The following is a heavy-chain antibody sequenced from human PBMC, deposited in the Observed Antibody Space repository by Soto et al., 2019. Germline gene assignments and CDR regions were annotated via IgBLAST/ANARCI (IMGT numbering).Heavy chain of an antibody. Sequence: SETLSLTCTVSGGSISSGDYYWSWIHHPPGKGLEWIGYIYYSGSTYYNPSLKSRVTISVDTSKNQFSLKLSSVTAADTAVYYCASILTAAVNHLFDYWGQGTLVTVSS. J-gene: IGHJ4*02. V-gene: IGHV4-30-4*01. CDR3: ASILTAAVNHLFDY. CDR1: GGSISSGDYY. CDR2: IYYSGST. D-gene: IGHD6-13*01.